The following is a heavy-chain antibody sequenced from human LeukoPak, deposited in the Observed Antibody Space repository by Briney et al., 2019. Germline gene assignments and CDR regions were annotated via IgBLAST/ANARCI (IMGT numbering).Heavy chain of an antibody. CDR3: VRGPYGASISKWFDP. D-gene: IGHD4/OR15-4a*01. CDR1: RGSISGYS. CDR2: IYYSGDT. J-gene: IGHJ5*02. V-gene: IGHV4-59*01. Sequence: SETLSLTCTVSRGSISGYSWSWIRQSPGGGLDWIGYIYYSGDTAYNPSLRSRVTLSVDTSKNQFSLQLRSVTTADTAVYYCVRGPYGASISKWFDPWGQGTLVTVSS.